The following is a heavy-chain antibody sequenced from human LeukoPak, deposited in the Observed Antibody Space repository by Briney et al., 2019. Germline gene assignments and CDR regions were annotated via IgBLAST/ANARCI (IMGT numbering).Heavy chain of an antibody. V-gene: IGHV3-23*01. Sequence: GGSLRLSCAASGFTLSSYAMSWVRQAPGKGLEWVSSLSGSGGSTSYADSVKGRFTISRDNSKNSLYLQVNSLRAEDTAVYHCAKKSPIFGVVIPLFDYWGQGTLVSVSS. CDR3: AKKSPIFGVVIPLFDY. CDR1: GFTLSSYA. D-gene: IGHD3-3*01. J-gene: IGHJ4*02. CDR2: LSGSGGST.